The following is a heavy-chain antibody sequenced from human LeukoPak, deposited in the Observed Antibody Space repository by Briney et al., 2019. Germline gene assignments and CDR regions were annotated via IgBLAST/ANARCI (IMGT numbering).Heavy chain of an antibody. CDR1: GYSISSGYY. CDR3: ARLKQWLVAKYYFDY. Sequence: SETLSLTCAVSGYSISSGYYWGWTRQPPGQGLEWIGSIYHSGSTYCNPSLKSRVTISVDTSKNQFSLKLSSVTAADTAVYYCARLKQWLVAKYYFDYWGQGTLVTVSS. V-gene: IGHV4-38-2*01. D-gene: IGHD6-19*01. J-gene: IGHJ4*02. CDR2: IYHSGST.